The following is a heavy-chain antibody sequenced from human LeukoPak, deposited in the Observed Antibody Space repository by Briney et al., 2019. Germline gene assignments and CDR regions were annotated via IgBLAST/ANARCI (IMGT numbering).Heavy chain of an antibody. CDR3: ARVAIRFYGMDV. CDR2: IYYSGST. D-gene: IGHD2-21*01. CDR1: GGSISSGGYY. Sequence: PSQTLSLTCTVSGGSISSGGYYWSWIRQHAGKGLEWIGYIYYSGSTYYNPSLKSRVTISVDTSKNQFSLKLSSVTAADTAVYYCARVAIRFYGMDVWGQGTTVTVSS. V-gene: IGHV4-31*03. J-gene: IGHJ6*02.